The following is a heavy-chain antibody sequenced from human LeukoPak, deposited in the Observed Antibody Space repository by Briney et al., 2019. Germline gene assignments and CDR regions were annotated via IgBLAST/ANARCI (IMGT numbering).Heavy chain of an antibody. V-gene: IGHV3-21*01. CDR2: ISSSSSYI. J-gene: IGHJ4*02. Sequence: PGGSLRLSCAAYGFTFSSYSMNWVRQAPGKGLEWVSSISSSSSYIYYADSVKGRFTISRDNAKNSLYLQMNSLRAEDTAVYYCARDDYGDPSIDYWGQGTLVTVSS. CDR1: GFTFSSYS. CDR3: ARDDYGDPSIDY. D-gene: IGHD4-17*01.